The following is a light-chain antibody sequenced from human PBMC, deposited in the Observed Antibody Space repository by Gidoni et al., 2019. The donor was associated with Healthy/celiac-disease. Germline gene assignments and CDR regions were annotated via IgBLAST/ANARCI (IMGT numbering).Light chain of an antibody. CDR3: MQALQTPYT. Sequence: DSVMTQSPLSLPVTPGEPASISCRSSQSLLHSNGYNYLDWYLQKPGQSPQLLIYLGSTRASGVPDRFSGSGSGTDFTLKISRVEAEDVGVYYCMQALQTPYTFGQATKLEIK. CDR1: QSLLHSNGYNY. CDR2: LGS. V-gene: IGKV2-28*01. J-gene: IGKJ2*01.